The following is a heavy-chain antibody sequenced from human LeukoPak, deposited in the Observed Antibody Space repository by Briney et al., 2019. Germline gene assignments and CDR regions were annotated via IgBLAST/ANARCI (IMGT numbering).Heavy chain of an antibody. J-gene: IGHJ4*02. Sequence: PSETLSLTCTVSGGSISSYYWSWIRQPPGKGLEWIGCTYNSGSSNYNPSLKSRVTISVDTSNNQFSLKVSSVTAADTAVYYCARHLEYGSGWLKPFDYWGQGTLVTVSS. V-gene: IGHV4-59*08. CDR2: TYNSGSS. CDR1: GGSISSYY. CDR3: ARHLEYGSGWLKPFDY. D-gene: IGHD6-19*01.